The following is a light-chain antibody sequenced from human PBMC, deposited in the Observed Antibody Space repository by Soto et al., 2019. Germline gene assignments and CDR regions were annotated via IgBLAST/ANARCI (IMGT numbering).Light chain of an antibody. V-gene: IGKV3-15*01. J-gene: IGKJ2*01. CDR1: QSVRDN. CDR3: QQYNNWPPYT. CDR2: GAS. Sequence: EIVMTQSPATLSLSPGERATLSCRASQSVRDNFAWYQQKPGQIPRLLVYGASTRATGVPARFRGGGSGTDFTPTISSLQSEDFAVYYCQQYNNWPPYTFGQGTKVEIK.